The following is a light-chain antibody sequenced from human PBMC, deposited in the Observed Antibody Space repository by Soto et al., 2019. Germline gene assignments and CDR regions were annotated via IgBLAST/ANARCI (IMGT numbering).Light chain of an antibody. V-gene: IGKV3-15*01. CDR1: QSVSSY. CDR3: QQYNSWPPKYT. J-gene: IGKJ2*01. Sequence: EIVMTQSPATLSVSPGGRATLSCRASQSVSSYLAWYQQRRGQPPRLLIYRASTRATGIPDRFSGSGSGTEFSLTLSSLQSEDFAVYYCQQYNSWPPKYTFGQGTKLEI. CDR2: RAS.